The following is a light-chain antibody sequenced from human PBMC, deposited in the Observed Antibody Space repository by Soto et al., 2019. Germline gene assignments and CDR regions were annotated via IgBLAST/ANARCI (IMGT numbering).Light chain of an antibody. J-gene: IGLJ1*01. CDR3: CSYAGSSTQV. Sequence: QSALTQPASVSGSPGQSITISCPGTSSDVGSYNLVSWYQQHPGKAPKLMIYEVSKRPSGVSNRFSGSKSGKTASLTISGLQAEDEADYYCCSYAGSSTQVFGTGTKVTVL. V-gene: IGLV2-23*02. CDR1: SSDVGSYNL. CDR2: EVS.